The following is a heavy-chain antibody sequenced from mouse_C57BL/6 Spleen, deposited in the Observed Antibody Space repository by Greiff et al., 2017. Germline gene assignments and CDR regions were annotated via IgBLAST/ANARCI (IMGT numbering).Heavy chain of an antibody. D-gene: IGHD1-1*01. CDR2: ISDGGSYT. CDR1: GFTFSSYA. V-gene: IGHV5-4*01. CDR3: TRDRRTYYYGSSYMFAY. Sequence: EVKLVESGGGLVKPGGSLKLSCAASGFTFSSYAMSWVRQTPEKRLEWVATISDGGSYTYYPDNVKGRFTISRDNAKNHLYLQMSHLKSEDTAMYYCTRDRRTYYYGSSYMFAYWGQGTLVTVSA. J-gene: IGHJ3*01.